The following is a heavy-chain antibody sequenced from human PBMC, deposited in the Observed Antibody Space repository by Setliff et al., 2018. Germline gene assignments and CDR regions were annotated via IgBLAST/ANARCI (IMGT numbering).Heavy chain of an antibody. V-gene: IGHV4-39*07. Sequence: SETLSLTCTVSGASISSGTYYWAWIRQPPGKGLEWIGRIHYRGTTYSNASLASRLTMSLDPSKKQFSLKLRSVTAADTAVYYCARDWEITVVREVTQYYYYMDIWGKGNAVTVSS. CDR1: GASISSGTYY. J-gene: IGHJ6*03. CDR2: IHYRGTT. CDR3: ARDWEITVVREVTQYYYYMDI. D-gene: IGHD3-10*01.